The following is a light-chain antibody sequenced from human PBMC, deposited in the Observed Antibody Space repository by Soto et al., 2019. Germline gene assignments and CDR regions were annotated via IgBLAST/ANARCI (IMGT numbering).Light chain of an antibody. CDR3: QQYDKRPPWT. Sequence: EIVLMQSPGTLSLSPGERATLSCRASQTLRRTYIAWYQQKPGQAPRVLIYGASKRATGIPDRCSGSVSGTDFSLTISRLEPEDFAVYYCQQYDKRPPWTFGLGTKVDIK. CDR2: GAS. J-gene: IGKJ1*01. V-gene: IGKV3-20*01. CDR1: QTLRRTY.